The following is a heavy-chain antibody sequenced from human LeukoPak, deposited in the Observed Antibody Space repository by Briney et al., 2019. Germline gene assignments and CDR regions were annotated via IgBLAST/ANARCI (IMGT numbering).Heavy chain of an antibody. Sequence: ASVTVSYKASGYSFVLYGISWVRQAPGQGLEWMGWITAYNDNTYYAQKLQGRVTMTTDTSTSTAYMELRSLRSDDTAVYYCARDLRRGSSSWYVSGGDYWGQGTLVTVSS. CDR3: ARDLRRGSSSWYVSGGDY. J-gene: IGHJ4*02. V-gene: IGHV1-18*01. CDR2: ITAYNDNT. D-gene: IGHD6-13*01. CDR1: GYSFVLYG.